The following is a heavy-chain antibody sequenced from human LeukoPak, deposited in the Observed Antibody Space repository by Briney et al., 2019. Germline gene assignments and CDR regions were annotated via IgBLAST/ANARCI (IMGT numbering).Heavy chain of an antibody. D-gene: IGHD2-21*02. J-gene: IGHJ6*03. Sequence: ASVKVSCKASGYTFTVYYMHWVRQAPGQGLEWMGRINPNSGGTNYAQKFQGRVTMTRDTSISTAYMELSRLRSDDTAVYYCARNPPTATVPYYYMDVWGKGTTVTVSS. CDR3: ARNPPTATVPYYYMDV. CDR2: INPNSGGT. V-gene: IGHV1-2*06. CDR1: GYTFTVYY.